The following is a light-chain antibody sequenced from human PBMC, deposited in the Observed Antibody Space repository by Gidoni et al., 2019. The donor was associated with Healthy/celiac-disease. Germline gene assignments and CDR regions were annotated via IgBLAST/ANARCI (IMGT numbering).Light chain of an antibody. CDR3: QSYDSSNLWV. J-gene: IGLJ3*02. V-gene: IGLV6-57*02. CDR1: SGSIASNY. CDR2: EDN. Sequence: NFMLTQPHSVSESPGKTVTISCTGRSGSIASNYVKWYQQRPGSAPTTVIYEDNQRPSGVPDRFSGSIDSSSNSASLTISGLKTEDEADYYCQSYDSSNLWVFGGGTKLTVL.